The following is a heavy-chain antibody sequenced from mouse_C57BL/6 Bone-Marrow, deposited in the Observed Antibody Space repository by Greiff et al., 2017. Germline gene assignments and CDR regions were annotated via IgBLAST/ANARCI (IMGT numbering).Heavy chain of an antibody. CDR1: GYTFTSYW. CDR3: ARGAWFYNSEYWYFDV. J-gene: IGHJ1*03. Sequence: QVQLQQPGAELVMPGASVKLSCKASGYTFTSYWMHWVKQSPGQGLEWIGEIDPSDSYTNYNQKFKGKSTLTVDKSSSTAYMQLSSLTSEDSAVYYCARGAWFYNSEYWYFDVWGTGTTVTVSS. CDR2: IDPSDSYT. V-gene: IGHV1-69*01. D-gene: IGHD3-2*02.